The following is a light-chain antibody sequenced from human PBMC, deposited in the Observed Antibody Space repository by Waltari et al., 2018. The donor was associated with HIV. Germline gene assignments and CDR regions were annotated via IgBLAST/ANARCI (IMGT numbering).Light chain of an antibody. J-gene: IGLJ2*01. V-gene: IGLV2-8*01. CDR3: SSYAGSNSVV. CDR2: EVS. Sequence: QSALTQPPSASGSPGQSVTISCTGTSSDVGGYNYVSWYQQPPGKAPKLMIYEVSKRPSGFPDRVSGSKSGNTASLTVSGLQAEDEADYYCSSYAGSNSVVFGGGTKLTVL. CDR1: SSDVGGYNY.